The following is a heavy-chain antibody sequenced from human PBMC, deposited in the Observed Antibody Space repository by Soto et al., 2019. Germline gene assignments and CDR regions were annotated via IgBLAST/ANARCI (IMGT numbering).Heavy chain of an antibody. Sequence: QVQLVESGGGVVQPGRSLRLSCAASGFTFSSYAMHWVRQAPGKGLEWVAVISYDGSNKYYADSVKGRFTISRDNSKNTLYLQMNSLRAEDTAVYYCARRGSGWYGDGYFQHWGQGTLVTVSS. J-gene: IGHJ1*01. V-gene: IGHV3-30-3*01. CDR2: ISYDGSNK. CDR1: GFTFSSYA. D-gene: IGHD6-19*01. CDR3: ARRGSGWYGDGYFQH.